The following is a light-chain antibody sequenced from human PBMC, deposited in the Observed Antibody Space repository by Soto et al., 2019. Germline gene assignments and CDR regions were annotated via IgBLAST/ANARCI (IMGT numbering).Light chain of an antibody. J-gene: IGKJ3*01. CDR1: QSISSN. Sequence: EIVMTQSPATLSVSPGERATLSCRVSQSISSNLAWYQQKPGQAPRLLIYSASTRATGIPARLSGSGSGTEFTLTISSLQSEDFAVYYCQHYSYSPPAVFGPGTKVDIK. CDR3: QHYSYSPPAV. CDR2: SAS. V-gene: IGKV3D-15*01.